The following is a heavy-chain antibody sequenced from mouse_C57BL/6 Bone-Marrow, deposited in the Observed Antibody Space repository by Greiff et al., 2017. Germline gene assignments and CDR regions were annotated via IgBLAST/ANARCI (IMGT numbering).Heavy chain of an antibody. CDR1: GYTFTDYY. J-gene: IGHJ4*01. CDR2: INPYNGGT. Sequence: VQLQQSGPVLVKPGASVKMSCKASGYTFTDYYMNWVKQSHGKSLEWIGVINPYNGGTSYNQKFKGKATLTVDKSSSTAYMELNSLTSEYSAVYYCARWGYYGSIYAMDYWGQGTSVTVSS. CDR3: ARWGYYGSIYAMDY. D-gene: IGHD1-1*01. V-gene: IGHV1-19*01.